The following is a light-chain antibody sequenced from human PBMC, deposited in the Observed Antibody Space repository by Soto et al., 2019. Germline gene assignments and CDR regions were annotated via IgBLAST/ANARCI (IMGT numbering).Light chain of an antibody. J-gene: IGKJ2*01. Sequence: DIQMTQSPSSLSASVGDRVTITCQASQDINNYLNWDQQRPGKALKLLIYDASNLETGVPSRFSGSGSGTHFTFTLSSLQPEDTATYHCQPYGSLPPYTFGQGTKVDIK. CDR2: DAS. CDR3: QPYGSLPPYT. CDR1: QDINNY. V-gene: IGKV1-33*01.